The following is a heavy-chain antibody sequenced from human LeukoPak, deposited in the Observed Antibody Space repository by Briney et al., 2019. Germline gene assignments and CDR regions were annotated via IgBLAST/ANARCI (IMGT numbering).Heavy chain of an antibody. Sequence: PSETLSVTCTVSGGSISSSSYYWGWIRQSPGQGLEWIGSIYSSGSTYYNPSLKSRVTISIDTSKNQLSLKMSSVTAADTALYFCASNEWSGYYFDYWGKGTLVPVSS. V-gene: IGHV4-39*01. D-gene: IGHD3-3*01. J-gene: IGHJ4*02. CDR2: IYSSGST. CDR1: GGSISSSSYY. CDR3: ASNEWSGYYFDY.